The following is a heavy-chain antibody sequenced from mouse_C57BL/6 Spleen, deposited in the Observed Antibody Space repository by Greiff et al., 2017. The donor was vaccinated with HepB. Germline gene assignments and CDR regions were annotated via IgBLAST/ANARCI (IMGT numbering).Heavy chain of an antibody. V-gene: IGHV5-17*01. CDR1: GFTFSDYG. CDR2: ISSGSSTI. J-gene: IGHJ4*01. Sequence: EVHLVESGGGLVKPGGSLKLSCAASGFTFSDYGMHWVRQAPEKGLEWVAYISSGSSTIYYADTVKGRFTISRDNAKNTLFLQMTSLRSEDTAMYYCANYYEYYYAMDYWGQGTSVTVSS. CDR3: ANYYEYYYAMDY. D-gene: IGHD1-1*01.